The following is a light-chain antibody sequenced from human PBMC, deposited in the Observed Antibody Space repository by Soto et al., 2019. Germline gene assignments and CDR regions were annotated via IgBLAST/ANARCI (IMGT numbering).Light chain of an antibody. CDR2: DAS. Sequence: EIVLTQSPATLSLSPGERATLSCRASQSVSSYLAWYQQTPGQAPRLLIYDASNRATGIPARFSGSGSGTDFTLTISSLEPEDFAVYYCQQRSNFFTFGPGNKVDIK. CDR3: QQRSNFFT. J-gene: IGKJ3*01. V-gene: IGKV3-11*01. CDR1: QSVSSY.